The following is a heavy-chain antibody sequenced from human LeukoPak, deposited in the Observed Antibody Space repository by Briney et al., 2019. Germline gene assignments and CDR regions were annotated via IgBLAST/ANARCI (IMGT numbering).Heavy chain of an antibody. V-gene: IGHV3-7*01. J-gene: IGHJ4*02. CDR1: GFTFRNYG. CDR3: ARDDSGPRNKYYYESTGFYSRPYYLDY. CDR2: IKLDGSDE. Sequence: PGGSLRLSCAASGFTFRNYGMSWVRQAPGKGLEWLANIKLDGSDEHYADSVKGRFTISRDNAKNSLFLQMNNLRAADTAVYYCARDDSGPRNKYYYESTGFYSRPYYLDYWGQGALVTVSS. D-gene: IGHD3-22*01.